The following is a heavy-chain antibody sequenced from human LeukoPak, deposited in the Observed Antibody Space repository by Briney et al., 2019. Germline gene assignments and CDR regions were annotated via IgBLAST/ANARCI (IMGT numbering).Heavy chain of an antibody. Sequence: GGSLRLSCGGSGFTFNDAWMSRVRQAPGKGLEWVGRIKDNGAGGTTDFAAPVKGRFTISRDDSKSTLYMDMNSLKTEDTAVYYCATTRRGDGIGYWGQGTLVTVSS. J-gene: IGHJ4*02. CDR1: GFTFNDAW. CDR3: ATTRRGDGIGY. CDR2: IKDNGAGGTT. V-gene: IGHV3-15*01. D-gene: IGHD2-21*02.